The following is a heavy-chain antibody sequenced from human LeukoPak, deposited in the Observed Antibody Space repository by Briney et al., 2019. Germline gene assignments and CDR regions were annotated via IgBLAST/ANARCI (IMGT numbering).Heavy chain of an antibody. D-gene: IGHD1-26*01. CDR3: ARDKRVGATMGGPAAFDI. J-gene: IGHJ3*02. V-gene: IGHV1-46*01. CDR1: GYTFTSYY. Sequence: ASVKVSFKASGYTFTSYYMHWVRQAPGQGLEWMGIINPSGGSTSYAQEFQGRVTMTRDTSTSTVYMELSSLRSEDTAVYYCARDKRVGATMGGPAAFDIWGQGTMVTVSS. CDR2: INPSGGST.